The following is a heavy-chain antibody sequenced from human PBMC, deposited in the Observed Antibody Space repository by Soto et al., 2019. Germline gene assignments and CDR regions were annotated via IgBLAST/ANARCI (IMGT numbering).Heavy chain of an antibody. CDR2: IYWDDDK. CDR1: GFSLSTSGVG. D-gene: IGHD4-17*01. Sequence: QITLKESGPTLVKPTQTLTLTCTFSGFSLSTSGVGVGWIRQPPGKALEWLALIYWDDDKRYSPSLKSRLTITKHTSKNQVVLTMTNMDPVDTATYYCAHRRDYGDYVDAFDIWGQGTMVTVSS. J-gene: IGHJ3*02. CDR3: AHRRDYGDYVDAFDI. V-gene: IGHV2-5*02.